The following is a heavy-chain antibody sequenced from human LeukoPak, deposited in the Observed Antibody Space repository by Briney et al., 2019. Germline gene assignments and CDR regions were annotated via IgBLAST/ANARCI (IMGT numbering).Heavy chain of an antibody. CDR2: IYYSGTT. CDR1: GXSVSSRGYY. J-gene: IGHJ4*02. V-gene: IGHV4-31*03. Sequence: PSETLSLTCTVSGXSVSSRGYYWSWIRQHPGKGLEWIGYIYYSGTTYYNLSLKSRLTISVDTSKNQFSLKLSSVTAADTAVYYCARRYDTSGSPFDSWGQGTLVTVSS. D-gene: IGHD3-22*01. CDR3: ARRYDTSGSPFDS.